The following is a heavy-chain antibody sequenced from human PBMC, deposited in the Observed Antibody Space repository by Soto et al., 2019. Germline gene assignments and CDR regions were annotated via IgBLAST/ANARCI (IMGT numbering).Heavy chain of an antibody. CDR3: VKDNLHSGSYEIWYFDL. CDR2: ISFDGNYK. Sequence: QVQLVESGGGVVQPGRSLRLSCVGSGFTFSSYGMHWVRQAPGKGLEWLAVISFDGNYKYHADSVKGRFTISRDNSKNTVFLEMSSLRPEDTAVYYCVKDNLHSGSYEIWYFDLWGRGTLVTVSS. J-gene: IGHJ2*01. CDR1: GFTFSSYG. D-gene: IGHD1-26*01. V-gene: IGHV3-30*18.